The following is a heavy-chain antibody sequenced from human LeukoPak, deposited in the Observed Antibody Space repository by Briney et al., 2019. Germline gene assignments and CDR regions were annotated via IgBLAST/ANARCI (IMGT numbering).Heavy chain of an antibody. CDR3: AKDIGSSYLYYFDN. V-gene: IGHV3-23*01. Sequence: GGSLRLSCAASGFTFSSYAMSWVRQAPGKGLEGVSAISGSGGSTYYADSVKGRFTISRDDSKNTLYLQMNSLRVEDTAIYFCAKDIGSSYLYYFDNWGQGTLVTVSS. CDR2: ISGSGGST. D-gene: IGHD6-13*01. CDR1: GFTFSSYA. J-gene: IGHJ4*02.